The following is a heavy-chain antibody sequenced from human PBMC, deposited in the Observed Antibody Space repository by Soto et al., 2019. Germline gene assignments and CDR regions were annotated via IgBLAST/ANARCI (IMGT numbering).Heavy chain of an antibody. CDR2: VVYDGSKK. D-gene: IGHD3-22*01. V-gene: IGHV3-33*08. Sequence: GGSLRLSCAASGFTFSNYGMGWVRQAPGKGLEWVAAVVYDGSKKYYADSVKGRFTVSRDNYKNTLFLEMNALRAEDTAVYYCARDRGYRRYFDSSGFWADSWGQGTLVTVSS. CDR1: GFTFSNYG. CDR3: ARDRGYRRYFDSSGFWADS. J-gene: IGHJ4*02.